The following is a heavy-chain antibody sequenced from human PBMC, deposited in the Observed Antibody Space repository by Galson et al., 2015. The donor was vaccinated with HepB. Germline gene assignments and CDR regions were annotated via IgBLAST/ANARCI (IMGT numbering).Heavy chain of an antibody. D-gene: IGHD6-6*01. J-gene: IGHJ4*02. CDR2: IWYDGSNK. CDR1: GFTFSSHG. CDR3: ARDIAARRFDY. Sequence: SLRLSCAASGFTFSSHGMHWVRQAPGKGLEWVAVIWYDGSNKYYADSVRGRFTISRDNSKNTLYLQMDSLRAEDTAVYYCARDIAARRFDYWGQGTLVTVSS. V-gene: IGHV3-33*01.